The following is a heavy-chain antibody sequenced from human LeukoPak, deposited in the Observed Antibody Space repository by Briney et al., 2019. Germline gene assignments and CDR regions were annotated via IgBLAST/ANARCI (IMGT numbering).Heavy chain of an antibody. CDR1: NGSISSYY. CDR2: IYYSGST. D-gene: IGHD2-15*01. CDR3: ARSCGGGSCNHFYYGMDV. J-gene: IGHJ6*02. Sequence: SETLSLTCTVSNGSISSYYWSRIRQPPGKGLEWIGFIYYSGSTNYNPSLKSRVTISVDTSKNQYSLKLTSVTAADTAMYYCARSCGGGSCNHFYYGMDVWGQGTTVTVSS. V-gene: IGHV4-59*08.